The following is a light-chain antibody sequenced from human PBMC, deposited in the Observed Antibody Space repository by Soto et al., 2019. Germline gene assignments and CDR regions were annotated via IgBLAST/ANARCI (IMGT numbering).Light chain of an antibody. V-gene: IGKV1-39*01. Sequence: DIQMTQSPSSLSASVGDRVTITCRASQSISSYLNWYRQKSGKAPKLLIYAASSLQSGVPSRFSGSGSGTDFTLTISSLQPEDFAPYYCQQSYSSPPTFGQGTKVEIK. CDR3: QQSYSSPPT. CDR1: QSISSY. CDR2: AAS. J-gene: IGKJ1*01.